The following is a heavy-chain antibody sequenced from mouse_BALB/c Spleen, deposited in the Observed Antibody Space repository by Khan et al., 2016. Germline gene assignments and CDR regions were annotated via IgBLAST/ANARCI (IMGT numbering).Heavy chain of an antibody. J-gene: IGHJ3*01. V-gene: IGHV14-1*02. CDR1: GFNIKDYY. D-gene: IGHD2-3*01. Sequence: IQLVQSGAELVRPGALVKLSCKAPGFNIKDYYMHWVKQRPEQGLEWIGWIDPENGNTIYDPKFQGKASITADTSSNTAYLQLSSLTSEDTSVYYCALDGSWFAYWGQGTLVTVSA. CDR2: IDPENGNT. CDR3: ALDGSWFAY.